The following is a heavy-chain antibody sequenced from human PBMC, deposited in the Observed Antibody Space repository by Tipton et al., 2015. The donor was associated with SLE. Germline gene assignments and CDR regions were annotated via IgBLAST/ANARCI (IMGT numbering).Heavy chain of an antibody. D-gene: IGHD3-10*01. CDR1: GFTFNRYW. CDR2: IDSDRTIT. CDR3: ARIHYYGSGSRDY. J-gene: IGHJ4*02. Sequence: SLRLSCAASGFTFNRYWMHWVRQAPGKGLMWVSRIDSDRTITNYADTVKGRFTISRDNAKDTLYLQMNSLRAEDTAVYYCARIHYYGSGSRDYWGQGTLVTVSS. V-gene: IGHV3-74*01.